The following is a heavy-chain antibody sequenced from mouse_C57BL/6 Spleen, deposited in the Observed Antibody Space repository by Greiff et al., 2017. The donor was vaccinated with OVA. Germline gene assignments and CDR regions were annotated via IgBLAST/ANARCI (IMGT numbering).Heavy chain of an antibody. Sequence: VQLKESGAELVKPGASVKLSCTASGFTFTDYYMHWVKQRPEQGLEWIGRIDPEDGETKYDPKFQGKATITADTSSNTAYLQLSSLTSEDTAVYYCARGGTGYFDYWGQGTTLTVSS. V-gene: IGHV14-2*01. D-gene: IGHD4-1*01. CDR2: IDPEDGET. CDR3: ARGGTGYFDY. CDR1: GFTFTDYY. J-gene: IGHJ2*01.